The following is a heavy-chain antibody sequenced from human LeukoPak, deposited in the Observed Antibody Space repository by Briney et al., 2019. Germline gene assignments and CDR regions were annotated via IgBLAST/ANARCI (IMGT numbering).Heavy chain of an antibody. CDR1: GFAISTNY. J-gene: IGHJ3*02. Sequence: GGSLRLSCAASGFAISTNYMSWVRQAPGKGLEWVSAIYSGGSTYYADSVKGRFTISRDNSKNTLYPQMNSLRAEDTAVYYCARGKRDGYNWAFDIWGQGTMVTVSS. CDR3: ARGKRDGYNWAFDI. V-gene: IGHV3-66*01. D-gene: IGHD5-24*01. CDR2: IYSGGST.